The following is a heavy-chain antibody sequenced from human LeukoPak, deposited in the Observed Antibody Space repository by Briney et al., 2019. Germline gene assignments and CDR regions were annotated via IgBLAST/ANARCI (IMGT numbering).Heavy chain of an antibody. CDR3: ARSVEGYCSGGSCYSYSYYMDV. CDR1: GGSFSDYW. V-gene: IGHV4-34*01. J-gene: IGHJ6*03. D-gene: IGHD2-15*01. CDR2: VNHSGRT. Sequence: PSETLSLTCAVYGGSFSDYWWTWIRQSPGKGLEWIGEVNHSGRTNYNPSLKSRVTISVDTSKNQFSLKLSSVTAADTAVYYCARSVEGYCSGGSCYSYSYYMDVWGKGTTVTVSS.